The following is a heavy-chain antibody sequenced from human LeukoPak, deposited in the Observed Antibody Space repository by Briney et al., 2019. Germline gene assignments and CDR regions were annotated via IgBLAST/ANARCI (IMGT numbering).Heavy chain of an antibody. CDR3: ARGVATTKLANWFDP. CDR2: FFHSGNT. V-gene: IGHV4-38-2*02. J-gene: IGHJ5*02. CDR1: GYSISSGYY. Sequence: SETLSLTCTVSGYSISSGYYWGWIRQPPGKGLEWSGSFFHSGNTYYNPSLMSRVTISVDTSKNQFSLKLSSVTAADTAVYYCARGVATTKLANWFDPWGQGTLVTVSS. D-gene: IGHD5-24*01.